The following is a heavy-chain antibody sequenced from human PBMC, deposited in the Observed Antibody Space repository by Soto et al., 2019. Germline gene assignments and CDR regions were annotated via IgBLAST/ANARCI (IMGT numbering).Heavy chain of an antibody. J-gene: IGHJ6*03. CDR1: GGSFSSYY. Sequence: QVQLQESGPGLVRPSETLSLTCTVSGGSFSSYYWTWIRQSPGKGLEWIGYICYSGSTDYNPSLRGRLPISIDTSKNQFSLRLNSMTAADTAVYYCAGRDCSGTNCYYLDYYYMDVWGKGTTVTVSS. CDR2: ICYSGST. V-gene: IGHV4-59*08. D-gene: IGHD2-2*01. CDR3: AGRDCSGTNCYYLDYYYMDV.